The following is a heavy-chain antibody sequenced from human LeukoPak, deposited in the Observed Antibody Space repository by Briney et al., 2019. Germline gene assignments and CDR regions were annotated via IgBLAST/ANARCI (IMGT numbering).Heavy chain of an antibody. Sequence: SVKVSCKASGGTFSSYAISWVRQAPGQGLEWMGGIIPIFGTANYAQKFQGRVTITTDESTSTAYMGLSSLRSEDTAVYYCASSSPKSETGTFDYWGQGTLVTVSS. CDR2: IIPIFGTA. J-gene: IGHJ4*02. CDR1: GGTFSSYA. D-gene: IGHD1-1*01. CDR3: ASSSPKSETGTFDY. V-gene: IGHV1-69*05.